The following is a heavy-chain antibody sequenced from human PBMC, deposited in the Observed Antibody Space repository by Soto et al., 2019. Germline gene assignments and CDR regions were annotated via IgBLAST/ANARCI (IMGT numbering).Heavy chain of an antibody. D-gene: IGHD1-20*01. CDR2: IDWDDDK. Sequence: SGPTLVNPTQTLTLTCTFSGFSLSTSGMCVSWIRQPLGKALEWLALIDWDDDKYYSTSLKTRLTISKDTSKNQVVLTMTNMDPVDTATYYCARTYKRWPRYYYYGMDVWGQGTTVTVSS. CDR1: GFSLSTSGMC. CDR3: ARTYKRWPRYYYYGMDV. V-gene: IGHV2-70*01. J-gene: IGHJ6*02.